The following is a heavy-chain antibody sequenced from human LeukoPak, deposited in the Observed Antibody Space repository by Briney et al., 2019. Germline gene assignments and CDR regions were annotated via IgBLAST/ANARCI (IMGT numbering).Heavy chain of an antibody. J-gene: IGHJ3*02. D-gene: IGHD3-16*02. Sequence: SETLSLTCTVSGGSISSYYWSWIRQPLGKGLEWIGYIYYSGSTNYNPSLKSRVTISVDTSKNQFSLKLSSVTAADTAVYYCARMITFGGVIVDAFDIWGQGTMVTVSS. V-gene: IGHV4-59*01. CDR2: IYYSGST. CDR1: GGSISSYY. CDR3: ARMITFGGVIVDAFDI.